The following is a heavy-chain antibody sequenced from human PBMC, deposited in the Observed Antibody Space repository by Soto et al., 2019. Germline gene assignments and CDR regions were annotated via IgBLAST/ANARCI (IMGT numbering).Heavy chain of an antibody. D-gene: IGHD3-10*01. V-gene: IGHV4-31*03. Sequence: QVQLQESGPGLVKPSQTLSLTCTVSGGSISSGGYYWSWIRQHPGKGLEWIGYIYYSGSTYYNPXXKSRVTISVDXXKXQXXLKLSSVTAADTAVYYCARDRVDYYGSGRHLGFDPWGQGTLVTVSS. J-gene: IGHJ5*02. CDR2: IYYSGST. CDR1: GGSISSGGYY. CDR3: ARDRVDYYGSGRHLGFDP.